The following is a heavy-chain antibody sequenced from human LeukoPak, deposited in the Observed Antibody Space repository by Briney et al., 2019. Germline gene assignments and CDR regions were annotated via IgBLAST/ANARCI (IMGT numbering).Heavy chain of an antibody. CDR1: GFTFSSHA. Sequence: PGRSLRLSCAASGFTFSSHAMHWVRQAPGKGLEWVSVIYSGGSTYYADSVKGRFTISRDNSKNTLYLQMNSLRAEDTAVYYCAKDPGSWAWDYWGQGTLVTVSS. V-gene: IGHV3-53*01. D-gene: IGHD6-13*01. J-gene: IGHJ4*02. CDR3: AKDPGSWAWDY. CDR2: IYSGGST.